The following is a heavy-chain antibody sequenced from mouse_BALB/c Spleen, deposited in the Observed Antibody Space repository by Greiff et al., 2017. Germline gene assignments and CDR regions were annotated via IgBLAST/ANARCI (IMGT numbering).Heavy chain of an antibody. J-gene: IGHJ4*01. V-gene: IGHV1-18*01. D-gene: IGHD2-2*01. CDR3: ARSGDGYGLGYAMDY. CDR2: INPNNGGT. Sequence: VQLKESGPELVKPGASVKIPCKASGYTFTDYNMDWVKQSHGKSLEWIGDINPNNGGTIYNQKFKGKATLTVDKSSSTAYMELRSLTSEDTAVYYCARSGDGYGLGYAMDYWGQGTSVTVSS. CDR1: GYTFTDYN.